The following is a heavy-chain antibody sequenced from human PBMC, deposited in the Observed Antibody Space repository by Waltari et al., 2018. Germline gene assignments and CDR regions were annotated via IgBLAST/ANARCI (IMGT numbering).Heavy chain of an antibody. D-gene: IGHD2-15*01. CDR3: ARDRGRGLYLDS. J-gene: IGHJ4*02. CDR2: IQGSGRS. CDR1: GDSISGSYW. V-gene: IGHV4-4*02. Sequence: QVQLQESGPGLVKPSGTLSVTCAVSGDSISGSYWWSWVRQPPGKGLEWIGQIQGSGRSNYNPSLESRGTVSMDTSSNHFSLTVTSATAADTAVYYCARDRGRGLYLDSWGQGTLVTVSP.